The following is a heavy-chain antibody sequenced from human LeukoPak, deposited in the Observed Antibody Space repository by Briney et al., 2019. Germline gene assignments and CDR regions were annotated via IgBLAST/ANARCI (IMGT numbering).Heavy chain of an antibody. CDR2: VSYDGSNK. V-gene: IGHV3-30-3*01. D-gene: IGHD3-22*01. CDR3: ARDLYTMIVVVITSIAFDI. J-gene: IGHJ3*02. CDR1: GFTFSSYA. Sequence: PGGSLRLSCAASGFTFSSYAMHWVRQAPGKGLEWVAVVSYDGSNKYYADSVKGRFTISRDNSKNTLYLQMNSLRAKDTAVYYCARDLYTMIVVVITSIAFDIWGQGTMVTVSS.